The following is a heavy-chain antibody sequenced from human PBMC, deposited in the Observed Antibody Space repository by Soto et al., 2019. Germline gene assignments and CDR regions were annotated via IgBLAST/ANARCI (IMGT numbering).Heavy chain of an antibody. CDR3: TTEFCSSNSRYFYYDYGMDV. CDR1: KGSISNAG. CDR2: IKSKTDDGTT. V-gene: IGHV3-15*07. Sequence: CAASKGSISNAGVNRVLKDTKKGLEWVGRIKSKTDDGTTDCAAAVKGRFTISRDDSKNTLYLQMNSLKTEDTAVYYCTTEFCSSNSRYFYYDYGMDVWGQGTAVPVS. D-gene: IGHD2-2*01. J-gene: IGHJ6*02.